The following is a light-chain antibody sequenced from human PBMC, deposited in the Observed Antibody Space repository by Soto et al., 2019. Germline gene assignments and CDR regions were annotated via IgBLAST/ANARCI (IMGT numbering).Light chain of an antibody. CDR1: QSISSN. CDR3: QQFNDLPLT. Sequence: EIVMTQSPATLSVSPGERATLSCRASQSISSNLAWYQQKPGQAPRLLIYGASTSATGIPARFSVSGSGTEFTLAISSLQSEDFAVYYCQQFNDLPLTCGGGTKVQIK. CDR2: GAS. J-gene: IGKJ4*02. V-gene: IGKV3-15*01.